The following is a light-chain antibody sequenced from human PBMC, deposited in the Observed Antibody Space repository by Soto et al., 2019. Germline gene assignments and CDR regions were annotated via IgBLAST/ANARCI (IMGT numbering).Light chain of an antibody. J-gene: IGKJ5*01. CDR1: QSISKF. CDR2: GAS. CDR3: QQSYSTPIT. Sequence: DIEMTQSPSSLSPSVGDRVTITCRSSQSISKFLNWYQQKPGKAPKLLIYGASSLQRGVPSRFSGSGSGTDFTLTISNLQPEDSATYYCQQSYSTPITFGQGTRLEIK. V-gene: IGKV1-39*01.